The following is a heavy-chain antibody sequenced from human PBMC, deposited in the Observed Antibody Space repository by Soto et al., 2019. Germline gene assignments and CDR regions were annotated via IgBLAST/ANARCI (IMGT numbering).Heavy chain of an antibody. Sequence: QVQLVQSGAEVKKPGASVKVSWKASGYTFTNYDINWVRQATGQGLEWMGWMNPNSGDTGYAQNFQGRVTMTRNTSISTAYMELSSLRSEDTAVYYCATVSAWQFYFFMDVWGKGTTVTVSS. CDR2: MNPNSGDT. CDR1: GYTFTNYD. D-gene: IGHD6-19*01. J-gene: IGHJ6*03. V-gene: IGHV1-8*01. CDR3: ATVSAWQFYFFMDV.